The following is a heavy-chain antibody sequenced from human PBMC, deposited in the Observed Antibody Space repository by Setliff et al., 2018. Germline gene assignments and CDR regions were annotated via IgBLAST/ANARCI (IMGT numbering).Heavy chain of an antibody. CDR2: INAGNGNT. D-gene: IGHD3-3*01. CDR1: GSTFTNHA. J-gene: IGHJ5*02. Sequence: GASVKVSCQASGSTFTNHAMHWVRQAPGQRLEWMGWINAGNGNTKYSQKFQGRVTITRDTSASTAYMELSSLRSEDTAVYYCARDTYIGDFWSGYYIQGQFDPWGQGTLVTVSS. V-gene: IGHV1-3*01. CDR3: ARDTYIGDFWSGYYIQGQFDP.